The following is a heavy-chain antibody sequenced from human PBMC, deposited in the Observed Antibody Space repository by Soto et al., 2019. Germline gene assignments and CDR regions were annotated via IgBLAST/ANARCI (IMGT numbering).Heavy chain of an antibody. CDR3: AKDSPRILRSGSSSSGVY. CDR1: GFTFSSYA. Sequence: GGSLRLSCAASGFTFSSYAMSWVRQAPGKGLEWVSAISGSGGSTYYADSVRGRFTISRDNSKNTLYLQMNSLRAEDTAVYYCAKDSPRILRSGSSSSGVYWGQGTLVTVSS. V-gene: IGHV3-23*01. D-gene: IGHD6-6*01. CDR2: ISGSGGST. J-gene: IGHJ4*02.